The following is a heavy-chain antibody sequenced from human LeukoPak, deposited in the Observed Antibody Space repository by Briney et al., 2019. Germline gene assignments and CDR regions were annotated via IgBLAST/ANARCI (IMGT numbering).Heavy chain of an antibody. CDR3: SRERGDREFDY. CDR2: VRQDGKLK. CDR1: GFSISNYY. J-gene: IGHJ4*02. V-gene: IGHV3-30*02. Sequence: PGGSLRLSCVAPGFSISNYYIHWVRQAPGKGLEWAASVRQDGKLKFYADSVKARFTISRDNSKNTVFLQMDSLRAEDTAQYYCSRERGDREFDYWGQGTLVTVSS. D-gene: IGHD1-1*01.